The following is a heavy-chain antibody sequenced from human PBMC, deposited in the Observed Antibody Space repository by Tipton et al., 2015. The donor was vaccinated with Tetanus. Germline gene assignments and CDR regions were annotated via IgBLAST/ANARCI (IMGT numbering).Heavy chain of an antibody. J-gene: IGHJ3*01. CDR2: IFASGST. Sequence: TLSLTCTVSGDSMTKYYWSWVRQPPGKGLEWISYIFASGSTNYNPTLKSRVTISMDTSKSQISLKLSSVTAADTAVYFCARRSYCTSSRCFHAFDLWGPGTRVTVPS. D-gene: IGHD2-8*01. V-gene: IGHV4-4*08. CDR3: ARRSYCTSSRCFHAFDL. CDR1: GDSMTKYY.